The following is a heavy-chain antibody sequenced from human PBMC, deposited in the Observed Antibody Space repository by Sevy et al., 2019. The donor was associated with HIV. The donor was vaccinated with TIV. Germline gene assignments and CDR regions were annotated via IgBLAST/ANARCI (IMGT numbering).Heavy chain of an antibody. D-gene: IGHD3-16*01. Sequence: SETLSLTCTVSGDSISRGDYFWSWIRQPPGQGLEWIGYIYYTGSAYYSPSLKSRLTISVDTSKNQFSLKLSSVTAADTAVYYCAREVGAPQISDSFDIWGQGTLVTVSS. CDR3: AREVGAPQISDSFDI. V-gene: IGHV4-30-4*01. CDR1: GDSISRGDYF. J-gene: IGHJ3*02. CDR2: IYYTGSA.